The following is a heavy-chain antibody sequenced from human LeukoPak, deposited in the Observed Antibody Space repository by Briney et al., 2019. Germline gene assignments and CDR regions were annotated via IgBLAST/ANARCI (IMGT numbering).Heavy chain of an antibody. CDR1: GYPFTSNY. J-gene: IGHJ4*02. CDR3: ARDQEGFDY. V-gene: IGHV1-46*01. CDR2: IYPRDGST. Sequence: ASVKVSFKASGYPFTSNYIHWVRPAPGQGLEWMGMIYPRDGSTSYAQKFQGRVTVTRDTSTSTVHMELSGLRSEDTAVYYCARDQEGFDYWGQGTLVTVSS.